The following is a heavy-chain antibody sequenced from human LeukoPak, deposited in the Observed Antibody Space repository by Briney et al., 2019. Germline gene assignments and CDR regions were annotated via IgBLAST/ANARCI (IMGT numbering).Heavy chain of an antibody. J-gene: IGHJ4*02. V-gene: IGHV4-39*07. CDR2: IYYSGST. CDR3: ATRESAWEPIPPLDY. CDR1: GGSISSSSYY. D-gene: IGHD1-26*01. Sequence: SETLSLTCTVSGGSISSSSYYWGWIRQPPGKGLEWIGSIYYSGSTYYNPSLKSRVTISVDTSKNQFSLKLSSVTAADTAVYYCATRESAWEPIPPLDYWGQGTLVTVSS.